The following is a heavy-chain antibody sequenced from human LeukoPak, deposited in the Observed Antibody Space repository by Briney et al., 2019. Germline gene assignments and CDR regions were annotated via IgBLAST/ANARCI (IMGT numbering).Heavy chain of an antibody. Sequence: GGSLRLSCAASGFTFSSYEMNWVRQAPGKGLEWVSYFSSSGSTIYYADSVKGRFTIPRHNAKHSLYLQMNSLRAEDTAVYYCARISSLAVAGINWGQGTLVTVSS. CDR2: FSSSGSTI. V-gene: IGHV3-48*03. D-gene: IGHD6-19*01. J-gene: IGHJ4*02. CDR1: GFTFSSYE. CDR3: ARISSLAVAGIN.